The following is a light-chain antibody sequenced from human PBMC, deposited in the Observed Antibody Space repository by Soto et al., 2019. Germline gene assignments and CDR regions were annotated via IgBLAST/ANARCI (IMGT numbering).Light chain of an antibody. CDR2: AAS. V-gene: IGKV1-39*01. CDR3: QQYDNYRA. CDR1: QSISSN. J-gene: IGKJ1*01. Sequence: DIQMTQSPSSLSASVGDRVTITCRASQSISSNLNWYQQKPGKAPKLLIYAASTLQSGVPSRFSGSGSGTEFTLTISSLQPEDFATYYCQQYDNYRAFGQGTKVDIK.